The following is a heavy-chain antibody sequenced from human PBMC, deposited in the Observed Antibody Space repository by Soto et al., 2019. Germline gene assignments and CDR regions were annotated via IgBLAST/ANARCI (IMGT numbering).Heavy chain of an antibody. J-gene: IGHJ5*02. CDR2: ISGSGGST. CDR1: GFTFSSYA. CDR3: AKDGYDFWSGYPGGEYNWFDP. Sequence: GGSLRLSCAASGFTFSSYAMSWVRQAPGKGLEWVSAISGSGGSTYYADSVKGRFTISRDNSKNTLYLQMNSLRAEDTAVYYCAKDGYDFWSGYPGGEYNWFDPWDQGTLVTVSS. D-gene: IGHD3-3*01. V-gene: IGHV3-23*01.